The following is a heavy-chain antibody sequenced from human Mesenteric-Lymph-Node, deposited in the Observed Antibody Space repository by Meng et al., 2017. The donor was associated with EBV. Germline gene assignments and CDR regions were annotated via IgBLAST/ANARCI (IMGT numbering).Heavy chain of an antibody. CDR3: VRQPCLHERFDY. J-gene: IGHJ4*02. V-gene: IGHV4-30-4*01. D-gene: IGHD1-1*01. CDR2: MYHSEGA. Sequence: PPPTPGPGPATPSHTLPLPCSGSVASIIDGCPYWSGIRHPTGRGLECIGNMYHSEGAFYPAPPKRRVTMTGDMSKNHFSLRLVSVTAADTAVYYCVRQPCLHERFDYWGPGNLVTVSS. CDR1: VASIIDGCPY.